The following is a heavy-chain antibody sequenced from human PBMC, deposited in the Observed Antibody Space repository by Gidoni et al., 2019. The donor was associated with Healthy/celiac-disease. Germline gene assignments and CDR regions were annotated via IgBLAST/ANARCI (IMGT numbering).Heavy chain of an antibody. V-gene: IGHV1-69*06. J-gene: IGHJ4*02. CDR1: GGTFRSHA. Sequence: QVQMGQSGDAVKKPGSSVKVSCKASGGTFRSHAISWVRPAPGQGLEWMGGIIPSFGTANYAQNVQGRVTITADKSTSTAYMELSSLRSEDTAVYYCAREGHASIAARYFDYWGQGTLVTVSS. CDR3: AREGHASIAARYFDY. D-gene: IGHD6-6*01. CDR2: IIPSFGTA.